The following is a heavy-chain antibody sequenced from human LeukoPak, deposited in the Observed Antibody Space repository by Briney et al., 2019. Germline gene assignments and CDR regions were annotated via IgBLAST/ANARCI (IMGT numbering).Heavy chain of an antibody. CDR3: ARGPRHSLYGSYNSGYYYYYGMDV. D-gene: IGHD1-26*01. CDR1: GGSFSGYY. J-gene: IGHJ6*02. V-gene: IGHV4-34*01. CDR2: INHSGST. Sequence: SETLSLTCAVYGGSFSGYYWSWIRQPPGKGLEWIGEINHSGSTNYNPSLKSRVTISVDTSKNQFSLKLSSVTAADTAVYYCARGPRHSLYGSYNSGYYYYYGMDVWGQGTTVTVSS.